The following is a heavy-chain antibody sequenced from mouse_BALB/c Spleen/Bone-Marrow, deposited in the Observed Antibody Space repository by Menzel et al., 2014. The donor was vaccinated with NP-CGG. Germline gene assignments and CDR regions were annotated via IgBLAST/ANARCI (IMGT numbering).Heavy chain of an antibody. Sequence: LQESGDELVRPGVSVKISCKGSGYTFTDYAMHWVKQSHAKSLEWIGVISTYYGDASYNQKFKGKATMIVDKSSSTGYMELARLASEDSAIYYWARDAMDYWGQGTSVTGSS. V-gene: IGHV1S137*01. J-gene: IGHJ4*01. CDR1: GYTFTDYA. CDR2: ISTYYGDA. CDR3: ARDAMDY.